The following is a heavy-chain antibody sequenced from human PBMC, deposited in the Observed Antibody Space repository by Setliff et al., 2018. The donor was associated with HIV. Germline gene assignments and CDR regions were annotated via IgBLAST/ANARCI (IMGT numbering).Heavy chain of an antibody. CDR3: ATDSGVVPPRTLDI. D-gene: IGHD3-16*01. V-gene: IGHV1-69*13. J-gene: IGHJ3*02. CDR2: IIPIFGTT. CDR1: RGTLSSDA. Sequence: SVKVSCKASRGTLSSDAISWVRQAPGQGLEWMGGIIPIFGTTNFAQKFQGRVTITADESTSTAYMELSSLRSDDTATYYCATDSGVVPPRTLDIWGQGTVVTVSS.